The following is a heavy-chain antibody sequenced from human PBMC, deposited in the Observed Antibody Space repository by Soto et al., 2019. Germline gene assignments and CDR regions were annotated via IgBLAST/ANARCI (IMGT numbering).Heavy chain of an antibody. J-gene: IGHJ5*02. D-gene: IGHD3-9*01. CDR2: ISSDGDIT. CDR1: GLTFSEYS. V-gene: IGHV3-64D*06. Sequence: GGSLRLSCSASGLTFSEYSMHWVRQAPGKGLQYVSTISSDGDITYYADSVKGRFTISRYNSKNTLYLQINSLRPEDTAVYYCVKVSTFYDILTGYYSTNFFDPWGQGTLVTVSS. CDR3: VKVSTFYDILTGYYSTNFFDP.